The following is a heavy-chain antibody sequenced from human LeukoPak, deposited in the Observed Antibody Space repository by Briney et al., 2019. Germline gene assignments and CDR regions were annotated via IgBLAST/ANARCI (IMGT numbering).Heavy chain of an antibody. J-gene: IGHJ4*02. CDR2: ISYDGSNK. D-gene: IGHD6-13*01. V-gene: IGHV3-30-3*01. Sequence: GGSLRLSCAASGFTFSSYAMHWVRQAPGKGLEWVAVISYDGSNKYYADSVKGRFTISRDNSKNTLYLQMNSLRAEDTAVYYCARALRVGSSWYYFDYWGQGTLVTVSS. CDR3: ARALRVGSSWYYFDY. CDR1: GFTFSSYA.